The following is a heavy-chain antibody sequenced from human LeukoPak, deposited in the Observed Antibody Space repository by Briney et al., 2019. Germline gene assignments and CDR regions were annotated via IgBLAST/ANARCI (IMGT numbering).Heavy chain of an antibody. V-gene: IGHV3-30*03. CDR1: GFTFSGNG. CDR2: ISFDGSDR. Sequence: GGSLRLSCAASGFTFSGNGMHWVRQPPGKGLEWVAVISFDGSDRYYADSVKGRFTISRDNSKNTLYLQMNSLRAEDTAVYYCARDYYYGMDVWGQGTTVTVSS. J-gene: IGHJ6*02. CDR3: ARDYYYGMDV.